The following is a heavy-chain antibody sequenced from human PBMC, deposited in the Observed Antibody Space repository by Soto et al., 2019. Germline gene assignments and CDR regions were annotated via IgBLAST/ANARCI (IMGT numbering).Heavy chain of an antibody. CDR3: ARHVGSSSGYYYYYCMDV. D-gene: IGHD6-6*01. Sequence: GASVKVSSKASGYTFTGYYMHWVRQAPGQGLQWMGCINPNRGGTNYAKKFQGWVTMTRDTSISTAYMELSRLRSDDTAVYYCARHVGSSSGYYYYYCMDVWGQGTTVTVSS. CDR2: INPNRGGT. V-gene: IGHV1-2*04. J-gene: IGHJ6*02. CDR1: GYTFTGYY.